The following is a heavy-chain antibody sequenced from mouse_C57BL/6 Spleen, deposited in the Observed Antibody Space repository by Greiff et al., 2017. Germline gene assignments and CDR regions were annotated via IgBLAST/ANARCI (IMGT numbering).Heavy chain of an antibody. J-gene: IGHJ2*01. V-gene: IGHV1-82*01. D-gene: IGHD2-4*01. Sequence: QVQLQQSGPELVKPGASVKISCKASGYAFSSSWMNWVKQRPGKGLEWIGRIYPGDGDTNYNGKFKGKATLTADKSSSTAYMQLSSLTSADSAVYVCARVIYYDYYDWGDYWGQGTTLTVSS. CDR3: ARVIYYDYYDWGDY. CDR1: GYAFSSSW. CDR2: IYPGDGDT.